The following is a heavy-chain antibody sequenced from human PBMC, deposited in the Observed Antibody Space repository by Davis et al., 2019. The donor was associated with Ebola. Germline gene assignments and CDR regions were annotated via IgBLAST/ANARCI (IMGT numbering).Heavy chain of an antibody. V-gene: IGHV3-23*01. CDR2: ISGSGGST. J-gene: IGHJ6*02. Sequence: PSETLSLTCAVYGGSFSGYYWSWVRQAPGKGLEWVSAISGSGGSTYYADSVKGRFTISRDNSKNTLYLQMNSLRAEDTAVYYCARKLVARSYYYYYGMDVWGQGTTVTVSS. CDR3: ARKLVARSYYYYYGMDV. CDR1: GGSFSGYY. D-gene: IGHD5-12*01.